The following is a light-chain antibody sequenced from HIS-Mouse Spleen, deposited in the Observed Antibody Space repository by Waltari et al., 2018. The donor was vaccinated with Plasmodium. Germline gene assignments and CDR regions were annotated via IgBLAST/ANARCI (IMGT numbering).Light chain of an antibody. CDR3: SSYTSSSTV. CDR1: RSDVGGYNY. Sequence: QSALTQPASVSGSPGQSITISCTGPRSDVGGYNYVSWYQQHPGKAPKLMIYEVSNRPSGVSNRFSGSKSGNTASLTISGLQAEDEADYYCSSYTSSSTVFGGGTKLTVL. V-gene: IGLV2-14*01. CDR2: EVS. J-gene: IGLJ3*02.